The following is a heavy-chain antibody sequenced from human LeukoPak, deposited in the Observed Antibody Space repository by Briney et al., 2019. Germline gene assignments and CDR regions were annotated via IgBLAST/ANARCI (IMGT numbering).Heavy chain of an antibody. CDR2: INAGNGDT. CDR1: GYTFTSYA. J-gene: IGHJ4*02. D-gene: IGHD6-19*01. Sequence: ASVKVSCKASGYTFTSYAMHWVRQAPGQRLEWMGWINAGNGDTKYSQKFQGRFTITSDTSASTAYMGLSSLRSEDTAVYYCARDRWVTVASFDYWGQGTLVTVSS. V-gene: IGHV1-3*01. CDR3: ARDRWVTVASFDY.